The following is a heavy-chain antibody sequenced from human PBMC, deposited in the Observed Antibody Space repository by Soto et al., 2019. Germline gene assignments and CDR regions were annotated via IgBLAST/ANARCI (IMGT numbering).Heavy chain of an antibody. V-gene: IGHV1-3*01. J-gene: IGHJ5*02. CDR3: ARGQVAVAKYNWFDP. Sequence: GASVKVSCKASGNTFTSYAVHCVRQAPEQRLEWMGWINAGNGNTKYSQKFQGRVTITRDTSASTVYMEVSSLISEDTAVYYCARGQVAVAKYNWFDPWGQGTLVTVSS. CDR2: INAGNGNT. CDR1: GNTFTSYA. D-gene: IGHD6-19*01.